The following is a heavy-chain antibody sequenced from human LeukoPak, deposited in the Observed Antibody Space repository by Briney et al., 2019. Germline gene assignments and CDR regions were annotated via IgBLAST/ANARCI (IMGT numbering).Heavy chain of an antibody. CDR2: INHSGST. Sequence: PSETLSLTCAVYGGSFSGYYWSWIRQPPGKGLEWIGEINHSGSTNYNPSLKSRVTISVDTSKNQFSLKLSSVTAVDTAVYYCARAFWGSGIDYWGPGTLVTVSS. CDR1: GGSFSGYY. CDR3: ARAFWGSGIDY. D-gene: IGHD3-16*01. J-gene: IGHJ4*02. V-gene: IGHV4-34*01.